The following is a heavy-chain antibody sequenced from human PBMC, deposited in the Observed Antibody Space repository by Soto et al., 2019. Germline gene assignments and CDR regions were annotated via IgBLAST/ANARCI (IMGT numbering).Heavy chain of an antibody. CDR3: ATDQCCSGSSCYSDAFDI. CDR1: GYTLTELS. Sequence: QVQLVQSGAEVKKPGASVKVPCKVSGYTLTELSMHWLRQAPGKGPGWMGGFDPEDGETIYAQKFQARVTMTEDTSTDTVSMELGSLRSEDTAVYYCATDQCCSGSSCYSDAFDIWGQGTMVTVSS. D-gene: IGHD2-15*01. J-gene: IGHJ3*02. CDR2: FDPEDGET. V-gene: IGHV1-24*01.